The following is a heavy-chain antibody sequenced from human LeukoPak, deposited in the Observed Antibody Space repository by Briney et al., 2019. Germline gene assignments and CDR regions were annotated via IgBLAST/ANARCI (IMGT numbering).Heavy chain of an antibody. D-gene: IGHD2-15*01. CDR3: ARVPSGGPFDY. CDR2: ISAYNGNT. J-gene: IGHJ4*02. V-gene: IGHV1-18*01. Sequence: ASVRVSCKASGYSFTSYGITWVRQAPGQGLEWMGWISAYNGNTNYAQRLQGRVTMTTDTSTSTAYLELRSLTSDDTAVYYCARVPSGGPFDYWGQGTLVTVSS. CDR1: GYSFTSYG.